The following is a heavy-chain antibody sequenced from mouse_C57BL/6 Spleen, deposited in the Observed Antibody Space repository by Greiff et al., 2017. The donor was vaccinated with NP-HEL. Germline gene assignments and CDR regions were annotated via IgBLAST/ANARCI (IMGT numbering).Heavy chain of an antibody. J-gene: IGHJ4*01. CDR3: ARSVYEIYYAMDY. CDR2: IYPGDGDT. Sequence: QVQLQQSGPELVKPGASVKISCKASGYAFSSSWMNWVKPRPGKGLEWIGRIYPGDGDTNYNGKFKGKATLTADKSSSTAYMQLRSLTSEDSAVFFCARSVYEIYYAMDYWGQGTSVTVSS. CDR1: GYAFSSSW. V-gene: IGHV1-82*01. D-gene: IGHD2-3*01.